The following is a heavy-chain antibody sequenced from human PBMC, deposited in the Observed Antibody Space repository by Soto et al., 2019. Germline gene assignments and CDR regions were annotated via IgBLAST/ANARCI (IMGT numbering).Heavy chain of an antibody. CDR3: ARSPLVGATTILLGYFQH. CDR1: GYTFTSYG. J-gene: IGHJ1*01. V-gene: IGHV1-18*04. Sequence: ASVKVSCKASGYTFTSYGISWVRLAPGQGLEWMGWISAYNGNTNYAQKLQGRVTMTTDTSTSTAYMELRSLRSDDTAVYYCARSPLVGATTILLGYFQHWGQGTLVTVSS. CDR2: ISAYNGNT. D-gene: IGHD1-26*01.